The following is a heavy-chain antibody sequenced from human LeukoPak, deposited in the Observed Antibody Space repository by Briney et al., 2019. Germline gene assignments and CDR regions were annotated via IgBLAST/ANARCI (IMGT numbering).Heavy chain of an antibody. J-gene: IGHJ3*02. V-gene: IGHV3-48*04. CDR3: ARDRRYSGSCFRHGAFDI. D-gene: IGHD1-26*01. Sequence: GGSLRLSCAASGFTFSSYSMNWVRQAPGKGLEWASYISSSSSTIYYADSVKGRFTISRDNAKNSLYLQMNSLRAEDTAVYYCARDRRYSGSCFRHGAFDIWGQGTMVTVSS. CDR2: ISSSSSTI. CDR1: GFTFSSYS.